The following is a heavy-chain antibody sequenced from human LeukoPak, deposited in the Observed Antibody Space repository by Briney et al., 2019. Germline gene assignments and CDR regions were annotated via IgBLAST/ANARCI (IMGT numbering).Heavy chain of an antibody. CDR3: AKQMAVDYFDY. CDR1: GFTFSSYA. CDR2: ISYDGKNE. Sequence: PGRSLRLSCAASGFTFSSYAMHWVRQAPGKGLEWVAVISYDGKNEYYTDFVKGRFTISRDNAKNTLYLQMNSLRAEDTAVYYCAKQMAVDYFDYWGQGTLVTVSS. D-gene: IGHD5-24*01. V-gene: IGHV3-30*18. J-gene: IGHJ4*02.